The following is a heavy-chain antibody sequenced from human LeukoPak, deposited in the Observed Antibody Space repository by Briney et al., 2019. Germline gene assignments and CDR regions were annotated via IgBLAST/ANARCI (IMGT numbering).Heavy chain of an antibody. J-gene: IGHJ4*02. CDR1: GFTFTSSA. CDR2: IVVGRGNR. Sequence: GTSVKLSCKASGFTFTSSAVQWVRQARGQRLEWIGCIVVGRGNRNYAQKFQERVTITRDMSTSTGYMELSSLRSEDTAVYYCAASPDYYDSSGYSYYFDYWGQGTLVTVSS. D-gene: IGHD3-22*01. CDR3: AASPDYYDSSGYSYYFDY. V-gene: IGHV1-58*01.